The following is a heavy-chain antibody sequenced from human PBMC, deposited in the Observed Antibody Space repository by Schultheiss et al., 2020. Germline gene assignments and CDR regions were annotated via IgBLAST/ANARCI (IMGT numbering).Heavy chain of an antibody. CDR1: GGSISGYY. D-gene: IGHD3-10*01. CDR2: IFYSGST. J-gene: IGHJ6*02. Sequence: SETLSLTCTVSGGSISGYYWSWIRQPPGKGLEWIGYIFYSGSTYYNPSLKSRVTISVDTSKNQFSLKLSSVTAADTAVYYCARLNLGSYTYGMDVWGQGTTVTVSS. V-gene: IGHV4-59*08. CDR3: ARLNLGSYTYGMDV.